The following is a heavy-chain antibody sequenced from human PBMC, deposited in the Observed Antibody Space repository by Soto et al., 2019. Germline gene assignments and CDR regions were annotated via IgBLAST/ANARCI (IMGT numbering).Heavy chain of an antibody. CDR1: GESFSGYY. J-gene: IGHJ4*02. Sequence: SETLSLTCAVYGESFSGYYWSWIRQPPGKGLEWIGEINHSGRTNYNPSLKSRVTISVDTSKNQFSLKLSSVTAADTAVYYCARGRTGYSYASGSPYYFDYWGQGTLVTVSS. CDR2: INHSGRT. CDR3: ARGRTGYSYASGSPYYFDY. D-gene: IGHD3-10*01. V-gene: IGHV4-34*01.